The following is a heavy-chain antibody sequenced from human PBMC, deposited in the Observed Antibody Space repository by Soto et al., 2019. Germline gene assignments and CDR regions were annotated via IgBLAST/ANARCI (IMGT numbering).Heavy chain of an antibody. D-gene: IGHD2-15*01. V-gene: IGHV1-18*01. CDR1: GYTFTSYG. CDR3: VAAAQSYYFDN. J-gene: IGHJ4*02. CDR2: ISAYNGNT. Sequence: QVQLVQSGAEVKKPGASVKVSCKASGYTFTSYGISWVRQAPGQGLEWMGWISAYNGNTNYAQKLQGRVTMTTDTSTSKDYMGLRSLGAPDTDVYDCVAAAQSYYFDNWGQGTLVTVSS.